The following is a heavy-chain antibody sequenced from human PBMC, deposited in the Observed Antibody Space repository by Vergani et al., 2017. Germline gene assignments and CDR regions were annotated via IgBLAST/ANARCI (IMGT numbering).Heavy chain of an antibody. CDR1: GFSFRNAW. V-gene: IGHV3-15*07. J-gene: IGHJ6*02. CDR3: TTDPRYCGDGSCYWLRDHHYCGMDV. Sequence: EVQLVESGGGIVKPGGSLRLSCVASGFSFRNAWMNWVRRTPGKGLEWVGRIKSTFDRGTTDYAAAVKGRFTISRDDSKNTLFLQMNGRKNEDIGVYYCTTDPRYCGDGSCYWLRDHHYCGMDVWGQGTTVTVSS. CDR2: IKSTFDRGTT. D-gene: IGHD2-21*01.